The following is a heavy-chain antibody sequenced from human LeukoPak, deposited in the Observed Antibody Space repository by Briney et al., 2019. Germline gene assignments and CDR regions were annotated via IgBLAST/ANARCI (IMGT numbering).Heavy chain of an antibody. CDR1: GFTVSSNY. V-gene: IGHV3-53*01. CDR3: AAPFYCSSTSCPEDY. CDR2: IYSGGST. D-gene: IGHD2-2*01. J-gene: IGHJ4*02. Sequence: GGSLRLSCAASGFTVSSNYMSWVRQAPGKGLEWVSVIYSGGSTYYADSVKGRFTISRDNSKNTLYLQMNSLRAEDTAVYYCAAPFYCSSTSCPEDYWGQGTLVTVSS.